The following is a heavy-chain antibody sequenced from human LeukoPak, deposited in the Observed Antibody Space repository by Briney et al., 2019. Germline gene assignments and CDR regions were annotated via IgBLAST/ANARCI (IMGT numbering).Heavy chain of an antibody. CDR3: ASPPLYCSSTSCYEYFQH. Sequence: GGSLRLSCAASGFTFSSYSMNWVRQAPGKGLEWVSYISTTSSTIYYADSVKGRFTISRENAKNSLYLQMNSLRAEDTAVYYCASPPLYCSSTSCYEYFQHWGQGTLVTVSS. CDR1: GFTFSSYS. CDR2: ISTTSSTI. J-gene: IGHJ1*01. D-gene: IGHD2-2*01. V-gene: IGHV3-48*01.